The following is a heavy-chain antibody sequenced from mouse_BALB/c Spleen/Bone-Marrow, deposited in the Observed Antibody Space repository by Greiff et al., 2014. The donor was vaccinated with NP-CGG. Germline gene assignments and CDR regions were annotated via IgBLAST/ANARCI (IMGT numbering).Heavy chain of an antibody. Sequence: LEESGPELVKPGASVKMSCKASGYTFTSYVKHWVKQKPGQGLEWIGYINPYNDGTKYNEKFKGKATLTSDKSSSTAYMELSSLTSEDSAVYYCARKVWYYAMDYWGQGTSVTVSS. CDR2: INPYNDGT. J-gene: IGHJ4*01. D-gene: IGHD2-10*02. CDR3: ARKVWYYAMDY. CDR1: GYTFTSYV. V-gene: IGHV1-14*01.